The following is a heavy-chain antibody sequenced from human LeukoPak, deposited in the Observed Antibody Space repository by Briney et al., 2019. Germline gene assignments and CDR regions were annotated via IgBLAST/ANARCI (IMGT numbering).Heavy chain of an antibody. V-gene: IGHV1-2*02. CDR3: ARDLEDIVVVVAAMKFDP. Sequence: ASVKVSCKASGYTFTGYYMHWVRQAPGQGLEWMGWINPNSGGTNYAQKFQGRVTMTRDTSISTAYMELSRLRSDDTAVYYCARDLEDIVVVVAAMKFDPWGQGTLVTVSS. J-gene: IGHJ5*02. CDR2: INPNSGGT. CDR1: GYTFTGYY. D-gene: IGHD2-15*01.